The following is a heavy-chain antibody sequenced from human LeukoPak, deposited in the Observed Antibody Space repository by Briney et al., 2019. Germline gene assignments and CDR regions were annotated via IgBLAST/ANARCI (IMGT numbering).Heavy chain of an antibody. J-gene: IGHJ4*02. CDR1: GGSISSYY. V-gene: IGHV4-59*01. CDR2: IYYSGST. D-gene: IGHD4-17*01. CDR3: ARGDGDYLFVY. Sequence: PSETLSLTCTVSGGSISSYYWSWIRQPPGKGLEWIGYIYYSGSTNYNPSLKSRVTISVDTSKNQFSLKLSSVTAADTAVYYCARGDGDYLFVYWGQGTLATVSS.